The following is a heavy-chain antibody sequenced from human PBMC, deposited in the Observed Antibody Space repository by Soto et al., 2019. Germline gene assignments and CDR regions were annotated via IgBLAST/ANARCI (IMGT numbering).Heavy chain of an antibody. V-gene: IGHV4-59*01. CDR2: IHYSGST. CDR3: ARALRDASKPGHFDC. J-gene: IGHJ4*02. Sequence: SETLSLTCTVSGGSISSYYWTWIRQPPGKGLEWIGYIHYSGSTNYNPSLKSRVTISVDTSKNQFSLKLSSLTAADTAVYYCARALRDASKPGHFDCWGQGTLVTVSS. D-gene: IGHD2-2*01. CDR1: GGSISSYY.